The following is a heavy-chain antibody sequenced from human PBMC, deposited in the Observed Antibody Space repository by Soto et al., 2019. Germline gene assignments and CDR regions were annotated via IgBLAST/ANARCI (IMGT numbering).Heavy chain of an antibody. Sequence: GGSLRLSCAASGFTFSSYGMHWVRQAPGKGLEWVAVISYDGSNKYYADSVKGRFTISRDNSKNTLYLQMNSLRAEDTAVYYCAKDDYSSGGYWGQGTLVTVSS. V-gene: IGHV3-30*18. CDR1: GFTFSSYG. CDR2: ISYDGSNK. CDR3: AKDDYSSGGY. J-gene: IGHJ4*02. D-gene: IGHD6-19*01.